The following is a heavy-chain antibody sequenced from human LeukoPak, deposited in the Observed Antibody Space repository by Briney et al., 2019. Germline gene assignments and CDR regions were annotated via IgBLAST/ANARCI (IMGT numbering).Heavy chain of an antibody. CDR3: AREMDSGSYFNRNAEYFQH. CDR1: GYTFTGYY. Sequence: ASVKVSCKASGYTFTGYYMHWVRQAPGQGLEWMGWINPNSGGTNYAQKFQGRVTMTRDTSISTAYMELSRLRSDDTAVYYCAREMDSGSYFNRNAEYFQHWGQGTLVTVSS. J-gene: IGHJ1*01. CDR2: INPNSGGT. D-gene: IGHD1-26*01. V-gene: IGHV1-2*02.